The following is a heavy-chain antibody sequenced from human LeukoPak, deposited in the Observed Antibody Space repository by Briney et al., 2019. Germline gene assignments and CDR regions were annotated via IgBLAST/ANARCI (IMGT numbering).Heavy chain of an antibody. Sequence: SETLSLTCAVSGYSISSGYYWGWIRQPPGKGLEWIGSIYHSGSTYYNPSLKSRVTISVDTSKNQVSLKLSFVTAADTAVYYCARSGYSHGYYTNWFDPWGQGTLVTVSS. V-gene: IGHV4-38-2*01. CDR2: IYHSGST. CDR1: GYSISSGYY. D-gene: IGHD5-18*01. CDR3: ARSGYSHGYYTNWFDP. J-gene: IGHJ5*02.